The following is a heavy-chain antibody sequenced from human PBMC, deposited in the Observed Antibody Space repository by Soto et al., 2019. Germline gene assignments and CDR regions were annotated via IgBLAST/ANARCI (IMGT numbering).Heavy chain of an antibody. Sequence: QVQLVESGGGVVQPGRSLRLSCAASGFTFSSYGMHWVRQAPGKGLEWVAVIWYDGSNKYYAESVKGRFTISRDNPKNTLYLHMNSLRAEDTAVYYCASEYCSGGSCHYYGMDVWGQGTTVTVSS. J-gene: IGHJ6*02. CDR1: GFTFSSYG. CDR3: ASEYCSGGSCHYYGMDV. D-gene: IGHD2-15*01. CDR2: IWYDGSNK. V-gene: IGHV3-33*01.